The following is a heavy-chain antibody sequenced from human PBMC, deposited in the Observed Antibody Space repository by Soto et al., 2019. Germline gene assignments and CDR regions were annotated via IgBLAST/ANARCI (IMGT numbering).Heavy chain of an antibody. CDR1: GFTFSSYG. V-gene: IGHV3-30*18. Sequence: GGSLRLSCAASGFTFSSYGMHWVRQAPGKGLEWVAVISYDGSNKYYADSVKGRFTISRDNSKNTLYLQMNSLRAEDTAVYYCAKGRYYDSSGYSLDYWGQGTLVTVSS. J-gene: IGHJ4*02. CDR3: AKGRYYDSSGYSLDY. CDR2: ISYDGSNK. D-gene: IGHD3-22*01.